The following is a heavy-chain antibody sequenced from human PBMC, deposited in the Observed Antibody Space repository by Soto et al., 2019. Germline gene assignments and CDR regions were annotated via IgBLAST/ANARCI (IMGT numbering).Heavy chain of an antibody. CDR1: GFIFSSFD. D-gene: IGHD2-8*02. CDR3: ARGDPLNYGSYPYWHYYGMDV. Sequence: WGSLKLSRSPSGFIFSSFDLPWVRQAPGKRLECVSVISTTGDTYYAASVKGRFTISRENAENSLYLQMNSLRAEDAAVYYCARGDPLNYGSYPYWHYYGMDVWGRGTTVTVSS. V-gene: IGHV3-13*01. CDR2: ISTTGDT. J-gene: IGHJ6*02.